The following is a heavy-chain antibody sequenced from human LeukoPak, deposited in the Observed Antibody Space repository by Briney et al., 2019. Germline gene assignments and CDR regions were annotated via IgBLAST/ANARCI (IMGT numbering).Heavy chain of an antibody. V-gene: IGHV3-21*01. CDR2: ISSSSSYI. J-gene: IGHJ3*02. CDR1: GFTFSSYS. CDR3: ARGLISSGWYRDGYPSDAFDI. D-gene: IGHD6-19*01. Sequence: WGSLRLSCAASGFTFSSYSMNWVRQAPGKGLEWVSSISSSSSYIYYADSVKGRFTISRDNAKNSLYLQINSLRAEDTAVYYCARGLISSGWYRDGYPSDAFDIWGQGTMVTVSS.